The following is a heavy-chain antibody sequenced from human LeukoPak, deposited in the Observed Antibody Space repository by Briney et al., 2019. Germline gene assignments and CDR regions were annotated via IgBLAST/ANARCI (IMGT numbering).Heavy chain of an antibody. J-gene: IGHJ4*02. CDR3: AKLRFGEPRDY. CDR1: GFTFSSYG. D-gene: IGHD3-10*01. V-gene: IGHV3-23*01. Sequence: PGGSLRLSCTASGFTFSSYGMDWVRQAPGKGLEWVSVISGNGGSTYYAESVKGRFTISRDNSKNTLYLQMNSLRAEDTAVYYCAKLRFGEPRDYWGQGTLVTVSS. CDR2: ISGNGGST.